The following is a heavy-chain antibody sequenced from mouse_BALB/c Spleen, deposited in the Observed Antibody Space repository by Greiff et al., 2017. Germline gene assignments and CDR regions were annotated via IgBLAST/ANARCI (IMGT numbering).Heavy chain of an antibody. V-gene: IGHV2-9*02. CDR1: GFSLTSYG. CDR3: ARGLGYYFDY. J-gene: IGHJ2*01. D-gene: IGHD3-3*01. Sequence: VKLMESGPGLVAPSQSLSITCTVSGFSLTSYGVHWVRQPPGKGLEWLGVIWAGGSTNYNSALMSRLSISKDNSKSQVFLKMNSLQTDDTAMYYCARGLGYYFDYWGQGTTLTVSS. CDR2: IWAGGST.